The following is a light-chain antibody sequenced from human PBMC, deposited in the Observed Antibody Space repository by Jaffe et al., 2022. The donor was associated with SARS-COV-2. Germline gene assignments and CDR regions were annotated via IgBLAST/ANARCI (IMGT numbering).Light chain of an antibody. Sequence: QPVLTQSSSASASLGSSVKLTCTLSSGHSSYIIAWHQQQPGKAPRYLMKLEGSGSYNKGSGVPDRFSGSSSGADRYVTISNLQSEDEADYYCETWDSNIRVFGGGTKLTVL. J-gene: IGLJ3*02. CDR3: ETWDSNIRV. V-gene: IGLV4-60*03. CDR1: SGHSSYI. CDR2: LEGSGSY.